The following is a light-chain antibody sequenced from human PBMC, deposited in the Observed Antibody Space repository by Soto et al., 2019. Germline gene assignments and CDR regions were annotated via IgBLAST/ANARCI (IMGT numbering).Light chain of an antibody. CDR3: QSYDSSLSGWV. CDR2: GTS. J-gene: IGLJ3*02. V-gene: IGLV1-40*01. CDR1: SSNFGAGYD. Sequence: QAVVTQPPSVSGAPGQRVTISCTGSSSNFGAGYDVHWYQQLPGTAPKLLIYGTSNRPSGVPDRFSGSKSGTSASLAITGLQAEDEADYYCQSYDSSLSGWVFGGGTKLTVL.